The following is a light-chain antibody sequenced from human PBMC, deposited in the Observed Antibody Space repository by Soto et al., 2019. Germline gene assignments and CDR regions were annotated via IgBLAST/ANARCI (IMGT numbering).Light chain of an antibody. Sequence: QSVLTQPPSASGTPGQRVTISCSGSSSNIGSSVVNWYQQVPGTAPKVLIHNNSQRPSGVPDRFSGSKSGTSASLAISGLQPEDEADYFCEAWDGSLNGVVIGGGTKLTVL. CDR2: NNS. J-gene: IGLJ2*01. CDR3: EAWDGSLNGVV. CDR1: SSNIGSSV. V-gene: IGLV1-44*01.